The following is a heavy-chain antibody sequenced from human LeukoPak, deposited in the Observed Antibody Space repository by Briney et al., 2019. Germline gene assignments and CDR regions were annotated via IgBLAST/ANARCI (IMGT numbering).Heavy chain of an antibody. V-gene: IGHV4-39*01. J-gene: IGHJ1*01. CDR1: GGSISSGSYY. CDR3: ARILIVVVPAATPAEYFQH. D-gene: IGHD2-2*01. CDR2: IYYSGST. Sequence: SETLSLTCTVSGGSISSGSYYWGWIRQPPGKGLEWIGSIYYSGSTYYNPSLKSRVTISVDTSKNQFSLKLSSVTAADTAVYYCARILIVVVPAATPAEYFQHWGQGTLVTVSS.